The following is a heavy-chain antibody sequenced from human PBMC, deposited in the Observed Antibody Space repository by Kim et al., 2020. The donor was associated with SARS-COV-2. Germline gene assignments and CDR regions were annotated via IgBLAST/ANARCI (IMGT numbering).Heavy chain of an antibody. J-gene: IGHJ4*02. CDR3: ARDRDRDYSYGSLPDY. Sequence: GGSLRLSCAASGFTFSSYSMNWVRQAPGKGLEWVSSISSSSSYIYYADSVKGRFTISRDNAKNSLYLQMNSLRAEDTAVYYCARDRDRDYSYGSLPDYWGQGTLVTVSS. D-gene: IGHD5-18*01. CDR1: GFTFSSYS. CDR2: ISSSSSYI. V-gene: IGHV3-21*01.